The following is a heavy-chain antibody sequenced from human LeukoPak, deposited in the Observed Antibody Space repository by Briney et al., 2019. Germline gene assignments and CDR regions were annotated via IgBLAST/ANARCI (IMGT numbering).Heavy chain of an antibody. Sequence: GGSLRLSCAASGFTFGSYEMNWVRQAPGKGLEWVSYISSSGSTIYYADSVKGRFTISRDNAKNSLYLQMNSLRAEDTAVYYCARTVPDHDAFDIWGQGTMVTVSS. CDR2: ISSSGSTI. V-gene: IGHV3-48*03. CDR3: ARTVPDHDAFDI. D-gene: IGHD4-11*01. CDR1: GFTFGSYE. J-gene: IGHJ3*02.